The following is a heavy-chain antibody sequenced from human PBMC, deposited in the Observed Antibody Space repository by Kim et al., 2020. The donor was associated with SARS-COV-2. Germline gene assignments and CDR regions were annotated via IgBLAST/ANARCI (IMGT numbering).Heavy chain of an antibody. D-gene: IGHD2-21*02. J-gene: IGHJ4*02. CDR3: ARDREGDWTFDY. V-gene: IGHV1-46*01. CDR1: GSTFPSNH. Sequence: ASVKVSCKASGSTFPSNHMHWVRQAPGQGLEWMGMITPSGGSTNYAQKFQGSVTMTRDTSTSTVYMELSSLRSEDTAVYYCARDREGDWTFDYWGQGTLVTVSP. CDR2: ITPSGGST.